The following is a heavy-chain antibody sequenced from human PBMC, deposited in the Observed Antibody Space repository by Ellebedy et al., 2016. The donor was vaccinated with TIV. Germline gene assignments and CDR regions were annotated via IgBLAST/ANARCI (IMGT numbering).Heavy chain of an antibody. D-gene: IGHD3-22*01. CDR1: GFTFSSYG. J-gene: IGHJ4*02. CDR3: ANDRRYYYDSSDY. V-gene: IGHV3-30*02. CDR2: IRYDGSNK. Sequence: PGGSLRLSCAASGFTFSSYGMHWVRQAPGKGLEWVAFIRYDGSNKYYADSVKGRFTISRDNSKNTLYLQMNSLRAEDTAVHYCANDRRYYYDSSDYWGQGTLVTVSS.